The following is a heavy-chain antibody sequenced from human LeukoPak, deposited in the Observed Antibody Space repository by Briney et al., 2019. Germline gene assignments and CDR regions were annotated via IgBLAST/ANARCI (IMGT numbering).Heavy chain of an antibody. CDR2: MTPSNGNA. CDR3: TRGDY. V-gene: IGHV1-8*01. Sequence: ASVTVSCKASGYTFSNFDINWVRQASGQGREWVGWMTPSNGNAGHAQKLQGRVTLTRDTSISTAYMELSSLKSEDTAIYYCTRGDYWGQGTPVTVSS. CDR1: GYTFSNFD. J-gene: IGHJ4*02.